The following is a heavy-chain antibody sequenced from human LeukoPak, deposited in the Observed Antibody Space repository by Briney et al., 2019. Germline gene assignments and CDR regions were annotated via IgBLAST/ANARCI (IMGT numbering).Heavy chain of an antibody. V-gene: IGHV4-31*03. CDR1: GGSISSGGNY. Sequence: SQTLSLTCTVSGGSISSGGNYWSWIRQHPGKGLEWIGYIYYSGSTYYNPSLKSRVTISVDTSKNQFSLKLSSVTAADKAVYYCARVRYYDRSGYYYFDYWGQGTLVTVSS. D-gene: IGHD3-22*01. CDR3: ARVRYYDRSGYYYFDY. CDR2: IYYSGST. J-gene: IGHJ4*02.